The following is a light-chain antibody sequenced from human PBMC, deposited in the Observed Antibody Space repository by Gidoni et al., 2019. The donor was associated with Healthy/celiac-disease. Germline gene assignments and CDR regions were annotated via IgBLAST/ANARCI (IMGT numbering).Light chain of an antibody. J-gene: IGKJ4*01. V-gene: IGKV4-1*01. Sequence: DIVMTQSPDSLAVSLGERATINCKSSQSVLYSPNNKNYLAWYQQKPGQPPKLLIYWASTRESGVPDRFSGSGSGTDFTLTISSLQAEDVAVYYCQQYYSTPPTFGGXTKVGIK. CDR1: QSVLYSPNNKNY. CDR3: QQYYSTPPT. CDR2: WAS.